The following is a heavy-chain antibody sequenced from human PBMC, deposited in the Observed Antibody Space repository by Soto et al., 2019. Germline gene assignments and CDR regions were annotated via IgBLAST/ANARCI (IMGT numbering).Heavy chain of an antibody. CDR1: GYTFNHYA. J-gene: IGHJ4*02. D-gene: IGHD5-12*01. CDR2: ISAYNGNT. Sequence: QVQLVQSGPEVRKPGASVKVSCKASGYTFNHYAISWVRQAPGQGLEWMGWISAYNGNTNYAQKFEGRVTMTTDSSTSTAYLEVRSLRSDDTAVYYCASDIVATIRGAYWGKGTLVPVSS. CDR3: ASDIVATIRGAY. V-gene: IGHV1-18*04.